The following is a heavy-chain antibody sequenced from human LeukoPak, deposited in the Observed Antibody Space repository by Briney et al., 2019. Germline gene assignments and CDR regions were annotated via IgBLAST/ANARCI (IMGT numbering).Heavy chain of an antibody. CDR1: GYTFTGYY. Sequence: ASVKGSCKASGYTFTGYYMHWVRQAPGQGLEWMGWINPNSGGTNYAQKFQGRVTMTRDTSISTAYMELSRLRSDDTAVYYCASWDYGDSLFDYWGQGTLVTVSS. CDR2: INPNSGGT. CDR3: ASWDYGDSLFDY. V-gene: IGHV1-2*02. J-gene: IGHJ4*02. D-gene: IGHD4-17*01.